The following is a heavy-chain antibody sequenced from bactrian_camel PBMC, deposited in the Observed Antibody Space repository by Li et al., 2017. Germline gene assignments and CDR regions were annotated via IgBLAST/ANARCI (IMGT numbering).Heavy chain of an antibody. D-gene: IGHD1*01. Sequence: HVQLVESGGGSVQAGGSLRLSCAASGLTSSTACMAWFRQAPGNERERVATIGRFGITSYADSVKGRFTISRDNAKNTVYLQMSSLKPEDTAVYYCAADPKSIWTSAGACDPRRDRYNSWGQGTQVTVS. J-gene: IGHJ6*01. CDR1: GLTSSTAC. CDR2: IGRFGIT. CDR3: AADPKSIWTSAGACDPRRDRYNS. V-gene: IGHV3S53*01.